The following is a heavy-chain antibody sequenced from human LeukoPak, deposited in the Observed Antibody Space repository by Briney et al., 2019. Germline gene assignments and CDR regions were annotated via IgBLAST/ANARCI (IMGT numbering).Heavy chain of an antibody. Sequence: EASVKVSCKASGYTFTGYFMHWVRQAPGQGLEWMGWISAYSGNTNYAQKLQGRVTMTTDTSTSTAYMELRSLRSDDTAVYYCASTANGSGSYYNVHAFDIWGQGTMVTVSS. V-gene: IGHV1-18*04. J-gene: IGHJ3*02. CDR1: GYTFTGYF. CDR2: ISAYSGNT. D-gene: IGHD3-10*01. CDR3: ASTANGSGSYYNVHAFDI.